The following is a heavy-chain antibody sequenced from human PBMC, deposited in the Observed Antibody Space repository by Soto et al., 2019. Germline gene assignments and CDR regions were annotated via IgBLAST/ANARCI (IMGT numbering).Heavy chain of an antibody. CDR1: GFTFSSYA. V-gene: IGHV3-23*01. Sequence: GGSLRLCCAASGFTFSSYAMSWVRQAPGKGLEWVSAISGSGGSTYYADSVKGRFTISRDNSKNTLYLQMNSLRAEDTAVYYCARDQGVIVGDPRYYFDYWGQGTLVTVSS. CDR3: ARDQGVIVGDPRYYFDY. D-gene: IGHD1-26*01. CDR2: ISGSGGST. J-gene: IGHJ4*02.